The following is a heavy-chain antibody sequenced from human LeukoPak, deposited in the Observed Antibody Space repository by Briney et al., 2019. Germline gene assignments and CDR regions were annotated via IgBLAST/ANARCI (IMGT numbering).Heavy chain of an antibody. CDR3: ARDFEAAAGTGIEYFQH. CDR1: GYTFTSYY. J-gene: IGHJ1*01. CDR2: INPSGGST. V-gene: IGHV1-46*01. Sequence: ASVKVSCKASGYTFTSYYMHWVRQAPGQGLEWMGIINPSGGSTSYAQKFQGRVTMTRDTSTSTVYMELSSLRSEDTAVYYCARDFEAAAGTGIEYFQHWGQGTLVTVSS. D-gene: IGHD6-13*01.